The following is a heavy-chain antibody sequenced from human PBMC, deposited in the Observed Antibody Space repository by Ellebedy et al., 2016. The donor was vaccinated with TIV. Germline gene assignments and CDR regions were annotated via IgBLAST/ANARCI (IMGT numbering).Heavy chain of an antibody. V-gene: IGHV3-7*03. CDR3: ARDDGSEGALGY. Sequence: GESLKISCAASGFTFSSFWMTWARQAPGKGREWVANMDQDGSKTNYVGSVKGRFSISRDNAQNSLYLQMNSLRAEDTAMYYCARDDGSEGALGYWGRGTLVTVSS. CDR2: MDQDGSKT. J-gene: IGHJ4*02. D-gene: IGHD3-10*01. CDR1: GFTFSSFW.